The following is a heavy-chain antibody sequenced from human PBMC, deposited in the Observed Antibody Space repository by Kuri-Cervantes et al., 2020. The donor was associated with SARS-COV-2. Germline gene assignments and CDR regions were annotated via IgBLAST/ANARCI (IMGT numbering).Heavy chain of an antibody. D-gene: IGHD1-26*01. CDR2: INHSGST. J-gene: IGHJ4*02. V-gene: IGHV4-34*01. CDR3: ARGIVGATGEYYSDY. Sequence: SETLSLTCAVYGGSFSGYYWSWIRQPPGKGLEWIGEINHSGSTNYNPSLKSRVTISVDTSKNQFSLKLSSVTAADTAVYYCARGIVGATGEYYSDYWGQGTLVTVSS. CDR1: GGSFSGYY.